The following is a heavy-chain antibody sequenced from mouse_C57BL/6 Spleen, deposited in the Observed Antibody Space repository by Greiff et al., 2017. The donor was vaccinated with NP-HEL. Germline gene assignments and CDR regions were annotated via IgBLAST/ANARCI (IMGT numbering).Heavy chain of an antibody. CDR1: GYTFTSYW. CDR2: INPSNGGT. J-gene: IGHJ2*01. V-gene: IGHV1-53*01. CDR3: ASSSSYYSNYFDY. D-gene: IGHD2-5*01. Sequence: QVHVKQSGTELVKPGASVKLSCKASGYTFTSYWMHWVKQRPGQGLEWIGNINPSNGGTNYNEKFKSKATLTVDKSSSTAYMQLSSLTSEDSAVYYCASSSSYYSNYFDYWGQGTTLTVSS.